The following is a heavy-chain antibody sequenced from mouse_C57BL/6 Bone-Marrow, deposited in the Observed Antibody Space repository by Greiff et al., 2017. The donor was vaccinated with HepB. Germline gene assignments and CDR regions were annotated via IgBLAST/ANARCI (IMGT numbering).Heavy chain of an antibody. Sequence: QVQLQQSGAELVRPGTSVKMSCKASGYTFTNYWIGWAKQRPGHGLEWIGDIYPGGGYTNYNEKFKGKATLTADKSSSTAYMQFSSLTSEDSAIYYCASTLYYSNYVFDYWGQGTTLTVSS. CDR3: ASTLYYSNYVFDY. V-gene: IGHV1-63*01. D-gene: IGHD2-5*01. CDR1: GYTFTNYW. CDR2: IYPGGGYT. J-gene: IGHJ2*01.